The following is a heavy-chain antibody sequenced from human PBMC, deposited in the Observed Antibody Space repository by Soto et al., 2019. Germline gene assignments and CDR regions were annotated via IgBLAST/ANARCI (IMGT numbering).Heavy chain of an antibody. CDR3: AKDRVATYSNGEYFQN. V-gene: IGHV3-9*01. Sequence: EVQLVESGGGLVQPDRSLRLSCAASGFTFDDYAMHWVRQAPGKGLEWVSGISWNSGNIGYADSVKGRFTISRDNDKNSLYLEMKSLRAEDTALYYCAKDRVATYSNGEYFQNWGQGTLVTVSS. J-gene: IGHJ1*01. CDR1: GFTFDDYA. D-gene: IGHD4-4*01. CDR2: ISWNSGNI.